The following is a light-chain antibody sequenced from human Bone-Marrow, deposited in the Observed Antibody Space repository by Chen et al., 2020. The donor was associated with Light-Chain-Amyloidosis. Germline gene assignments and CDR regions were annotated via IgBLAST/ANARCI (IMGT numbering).Light chain of an antibody. V-gene: IGLV1-47*01. J-gene: IGLJ1*01. Sequence: QSVLTQPPSASGTPGQRVTISCSGSNSNVGTDNVYWYQQLPGTAPKLLIYNDIQRPSAVPAVFSASKSGTSAFLAISGLRAEDEADYYCAAWDGSLSGYVFGTGTKVIVL. CDR3: AAWDGSLSGYV. CDR1: NSNVGTDN. CDR2: NDI.